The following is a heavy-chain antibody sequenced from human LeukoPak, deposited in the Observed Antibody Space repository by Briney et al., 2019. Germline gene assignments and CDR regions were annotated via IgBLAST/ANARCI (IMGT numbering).Heavy chain of an antibody. CDR3: ARGGYYDTAAEAFDI. CDR2: INHSGST. D-gene: IGHD3-22*01. Sequence: SETLSLTCAVYGGSFSGYYWSWIRQPPGKGLEWIGEINHSGSTNYNPSLKRRVTISVDTSKNQFSLKLSSVTAADTAVYYCARGGYYDTAAEAFDIWGQGTMVTVSS. V-gene: IGHV4-34*01. J-gene: IGHJ3*02. CDR1: GGSFSGYY.